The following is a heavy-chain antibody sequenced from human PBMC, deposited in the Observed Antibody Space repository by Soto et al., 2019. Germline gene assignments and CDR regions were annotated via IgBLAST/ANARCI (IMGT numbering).Heavy chain of an antibody. CDR2: IYTSGST. J-gene: IGHJ4*02. V-gene: IGHV4-4*07. D-gene: IGHD3-22*01. Sequence: SETLSLTCTVSGGSISSYYWSWIRQPAGKGLEWIGRIYTSGSTNYNPSLKSRVTMSVDTSKNQFSLKLSSVTAADTAVYYCARMDYYDSSGYGIFDYWGQGTLATVYS. CDR3: ARMDYYDSSGYGIFDY. CDR1: GGSISSYY.